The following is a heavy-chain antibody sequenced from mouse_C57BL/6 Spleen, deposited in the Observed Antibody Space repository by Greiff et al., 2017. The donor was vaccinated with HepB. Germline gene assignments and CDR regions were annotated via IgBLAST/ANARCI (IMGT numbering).Heavy chain of an antibody. CDR1: GYAFTNYL. CDR2: INPGSGGT. CDR3: AREGLGFYFDY. V-gene: IGHV1-54*01. J-gene: IGHJ2*01. D-gene: IGHD4-1*01. Sequence: QVQLQQSGAELVRPGTSVKVSCKASGYAFTNYLIEWVKQRPGQGLEWIGVINPGSGGTNYNEKFKGKATLTADKSSSTAYMQLSSLTSEDSAVYFCAREGLGFYFDYWGQGTTLTVSS.